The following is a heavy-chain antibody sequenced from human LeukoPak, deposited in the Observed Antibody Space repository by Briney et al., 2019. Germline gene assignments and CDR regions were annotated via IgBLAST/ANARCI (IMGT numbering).Heavy chain of an antibody. CDR3: ARAGGLGIQNYYYYMDV. CDR2: INSDESST. CDR1: GFTFSSYW. V-gene: IGHV3-74*01. D-gene: IGHD7-27*01. Sequence: PGGSLRLSCAASGFTFSSYWMHWVRQAPGKGLVWVSRINSDESSTSYADSVKGRFTISRDNAKNTLYLQMNSLRAEDTAVYYCARAGGLGIQNYYYYMDVWGKGTTVTVSS. J-gene: IGHJ6*03.